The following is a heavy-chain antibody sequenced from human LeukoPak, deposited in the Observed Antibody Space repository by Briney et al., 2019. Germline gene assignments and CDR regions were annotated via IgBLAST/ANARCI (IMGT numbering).Heavy chain of an antibody. D-gene: IGHD3-3*01. J-gene: IGHJ4*02. CDR3: ARDYYDFWIGPFDY. V-gene: IGHV4-59*01. Sequence: SETLSLTCTVSGGSISSYYWSWIRQPPGKGLEWIGYIYYSGSTNYNPSLKSRVTISVDTSRNQFSLKLSSVTAADTAVYYCARDYYDFWIGPFDYWGQGTLVTVSS. CDR1: GGSISSYY. CDR2: IYYSGST.